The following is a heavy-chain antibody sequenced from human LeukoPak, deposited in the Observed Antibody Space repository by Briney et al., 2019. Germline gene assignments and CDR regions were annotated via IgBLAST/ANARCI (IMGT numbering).Heavy chain of an antibody. J-gene: IGHJ3*02. CDR1: GYTFTSYG. V-gene: IGHV1-18*01. CDR2: ISAYNGNT. Sequence: ASVKVSCKASGYTFTSYGISWVRQTPGQGLEWMGWISAYNGNTNYAQKLQGRVTMTTDTSTSTAYMELRSLRSDDTAVYYCATHLKEELDAFDIWGQGTMVTVSS. D-gene: IGHD1-26*01. CDR3: ATHLKEELDAFDI.